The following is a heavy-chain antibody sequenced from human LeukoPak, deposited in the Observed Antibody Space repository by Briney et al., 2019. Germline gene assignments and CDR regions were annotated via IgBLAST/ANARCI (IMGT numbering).Heavy chain of an antibody. V-gene: IGHV3-33*06. CDR3: AKTGNYGDFDY. CDR2: IWYDGSNK. Sequence: GGSLRLSCAASGFTFSSYGMHWVRQAPGKGLEWVAVIWYDGSNKYYADSVKGRFTISRDNSKNTLYLQMNSLRAEDTAVYYCAKTGNYGDFDYWGQGTLVTASS. D-gene: IGHD4-17*01. CDR1: GFTFSSYG. J-gene: IGHJ4*02.